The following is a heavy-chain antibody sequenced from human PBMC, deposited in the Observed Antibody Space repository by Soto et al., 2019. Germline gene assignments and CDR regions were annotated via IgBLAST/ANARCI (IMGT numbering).Heavy chain of an antibody. CDR1: GYTFINFD. J-gene: IGHJ4*02. V-gene: IGHV1-8*02. CDR2: MNPGSGKT. CDR3: ANPRGLDYFDY. Sequence: ASVKVSCKASGYTFINFDISWVRQAAGQGLEWLGWMNPGSGKTGYASKFQGRFTISRDNSKNTLYLQMNSLRAEDTAVYYCANPRGLDYFDYWGQGTLVTVSS.